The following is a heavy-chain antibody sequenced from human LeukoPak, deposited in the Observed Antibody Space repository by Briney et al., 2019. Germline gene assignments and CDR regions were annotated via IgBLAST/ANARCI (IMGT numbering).Heavy chain of an antibody. D-gene: IGHD1-26*01. CDR1: GFRFRDYW. CDR3: ARDSGSYPGAFDI. CDR2: IWYDGSNK. Sequence: GGSLRLSCAASGFRFRDYWMDWLRQAPGKGLEWVAVIWYDGSNKYYADSVKGRFTISRDNSKNTLYLQMNSLRAEDTAVYYCARDSGSYPGAFDIWGQGTMVTVSS. V-gene: IGHV3-33*08. J-gene: IGHJ3*02.